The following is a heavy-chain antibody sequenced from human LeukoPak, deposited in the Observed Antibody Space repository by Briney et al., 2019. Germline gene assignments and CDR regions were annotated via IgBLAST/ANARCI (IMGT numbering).Heavy chain of an antibody. CDR3: ARDLREDSSGNNWFDP. Sequence: PSQTLSLTCTVSGGSISSGGYYWSWIRQHPGKGLEWIGYIYYSGSTYYNPSLKSRVTISVDTSKNLFSLKLSSVTAADTAVYYCARDLREDSSGNNWFDPWGRGTLVTVSS. J-gene: IGHJ5*02. D-gene: IGHD3-22*01. CDR1: GGSISSGGYY. CDR2: IYYSGST. V-gene: IGHV4-31*03.